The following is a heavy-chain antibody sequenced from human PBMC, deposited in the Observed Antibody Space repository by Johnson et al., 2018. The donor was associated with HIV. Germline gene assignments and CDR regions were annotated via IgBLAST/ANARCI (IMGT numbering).Heavy chain of an antibody. D-gene: IGHD6-13*01. CDR2: IYSGGST. Sequence: MQLVESGGGVVQTGRSLRLSCAVSGFTLSNYAMHWVRQAPGKGLEWVSVIYSGGSTYYADSVKGRFTISRDNSKNTLYLQMNSLRAEDTAVYYCARDRLGYSSSWGGVDAFDIWGQGTMVTVSS. J-gene: IGHJ3*02. V-gene: IGHV3-66*01. CDR3: ARDRLGYSSSWGGVDAFDI. CDR1: GFTLSNYA.